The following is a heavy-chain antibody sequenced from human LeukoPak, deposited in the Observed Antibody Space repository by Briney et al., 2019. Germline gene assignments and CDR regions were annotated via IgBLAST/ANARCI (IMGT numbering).Heavy chain of an antibody. V-gene: IGHV4-30-4*01. CDR2: IYYSGST. CDR3: ARGVPHYYDSSGYPQEN. J-gene: IGHJ4*02. Sequence: SQTLSLTCTVSGGSISSGDYYWSWIRQPPGKGLEWIGYIYYSGSTYYNPSLKSRVTISVDTSKNQFSLKLSSVTAADTAVYYCARGVPHYYDSSGYPQENWGQGTLVTVSS. D-gene: IGHD3-22*01. CDR1: GGSISSGDYY.